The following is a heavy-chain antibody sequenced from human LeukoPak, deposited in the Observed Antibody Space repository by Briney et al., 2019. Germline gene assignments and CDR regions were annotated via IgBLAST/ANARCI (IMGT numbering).Heavy chain of an antibody. CDR1: GFTFSSYG. CDR2: ISYDGSSI. J-gene: IGHJ4*02. Sequence: GRSLRLSCAASGFTFSSYGMHWVRQAPGRGLEWVAVISYDGSSIYYGDSVRGRFTIPRDNSENTLYLQMNSLRAEDTAVYYCAKDRSSSWSFDYWGQGTLVTVSS. D-gene: IGHD6-13*01. V-gene: IGHV3-30*18. CDR3: AKDRSSSWSFDY.